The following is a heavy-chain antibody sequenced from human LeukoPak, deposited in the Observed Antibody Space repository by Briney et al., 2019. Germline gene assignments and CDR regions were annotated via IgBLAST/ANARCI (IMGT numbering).Heavy chain of an antibody. Sequence: PGGSLRLSCAASGNYWMHWVRQAPGKGLVWVSRINTDESGTSYADSVKGRFTISRDNAKNTLYLQMNSLRAEDTAVYYCARGNAHALDIWGQGTMVTVSS. J-gene: IGHJ3*02. CDR1: GNYW. CDR2: INTDESGT. CDR3: ARGNAHALDI. V-gene: IGHV3-74*01. D-gene: IGHD1-1*01.